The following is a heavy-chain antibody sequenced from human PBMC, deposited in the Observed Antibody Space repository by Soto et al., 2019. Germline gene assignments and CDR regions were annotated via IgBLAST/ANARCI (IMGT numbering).Heavy chain of an antibody. Sequence: VQLQESGPGLLKPSQILPLTCTVSGGSISSGDYYWSWIRQPPGKGLEWIGYIYYSGSTYYKPSLKRRVTISLDTSKNQFSLKLSSVTAADTAVYYCARGQYYGRSFDYWGQGTLVTVSS. J-gene: IGHJ4*02. CDR3: ARGQYYGRSFDY. V-gene: IGHV4-30-4*01. CDR2: IYYSGST. CDR1: GGSISSGDYY. D-gene: IGHD3-10*01.